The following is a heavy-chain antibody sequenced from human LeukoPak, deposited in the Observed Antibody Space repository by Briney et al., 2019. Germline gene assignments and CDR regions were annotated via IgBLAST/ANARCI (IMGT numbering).Heavy chain of an antibody. D-gene: IGHD3-10*01. J-gene: IGHJ5*02. CDR3: AREGRMVRGENWFDP. CDR2: IKQDGSEK. Sequence: GGSLRLSCAASGFTFSSYWMSWVRQAPGKGLEWVANIKQDGSEKYYVDSAKGRFTISRDNAKNSLYLQMNSLRAEDTAVYYCAREGRMVRGENWFDPWGQGTLVTVSS. V-gene: IGHV3-7*01. CDR1: GFTFSSYW.